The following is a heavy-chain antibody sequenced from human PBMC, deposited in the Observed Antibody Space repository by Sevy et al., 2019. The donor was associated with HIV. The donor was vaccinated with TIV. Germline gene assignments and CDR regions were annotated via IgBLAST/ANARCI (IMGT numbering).Heavy chain of an antibody. J-gene: IGHJ6*02. V-gene: IGHV5-51*01. CDR1: GYRFTSYW. CDR3: AKRRDYYGSGDSGMDV. Sequence: GESLKISCKGSGYRFTSYWIAWVRQMPGKGLEWMGIIYPGDSDTIYSPSFQGQVTMSADKSISTAYLQWNSLKASDSAMYYCAKRRDYYGSGDSGMDVWGQGTTVTVSS. D-gene: IGHD3-10*01. CDR2: IYPGDSDT.